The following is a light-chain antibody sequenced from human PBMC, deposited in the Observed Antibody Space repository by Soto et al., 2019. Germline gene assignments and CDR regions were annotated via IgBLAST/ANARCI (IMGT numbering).Light chain of an antibody. CDR3: QQYGSSPGT. J-gene: IGKJ1*01. CDR1: QSVSRSY. Sequence: EIGLTQSPGTLSLSPGERATLSCRASQSVSRSYLAWYQQKPGQAPRLLTYGASSRATGIPDRLSGSGSGTDFSLAISRLEPEDFAVYYCQQYGSSPGTFGQGTKVEIK. V-gene: IGKV3-20*01. CDR2: GAS.